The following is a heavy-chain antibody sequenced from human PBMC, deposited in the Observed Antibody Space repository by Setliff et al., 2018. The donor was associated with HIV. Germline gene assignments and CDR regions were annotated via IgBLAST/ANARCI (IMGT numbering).Heavy chain of an antibody. J-gene: IGHJ4*02. D-gene: IGHD5-18*01. CDR1: GGSFSGYY. CDR2: VNHSGST. V-gene: IGHV4-34*01. Sequence: SETLSLTCAVYGGSFSGYYWSWIRQPPGKGLEWIGEVNHSGSTNYNPSLKSRVTISVDTSKKQVSLKLTSVTAADTAVYYCAAWGPRYSYAPYFFDSWGQGTLVTVSS. CDR3: AAWGPRYSYAPYFFDS.